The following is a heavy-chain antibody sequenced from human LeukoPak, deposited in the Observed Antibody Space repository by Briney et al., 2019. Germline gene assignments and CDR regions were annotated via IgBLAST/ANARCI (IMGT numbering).Heavy chain of an antibody. Sequence: SETLSLTCTVSGDSISSYYWTWVRQPPGKGLEWVGYISYSGSSNYNPSLKSRVTISVDTSKNQFSLKLSSVTAADTAVYYCARDGHYGGNGYWYFDLWGRGTLVTVSS. V-gene: IGHV4-59*01. D-gene: IGHD4-23*01. CDR2: ISYSGSS. CDR1: GDSISSYY. J-gene: IGHJ2*01. CDR3: ARDGHYGGNGYWYFDL.